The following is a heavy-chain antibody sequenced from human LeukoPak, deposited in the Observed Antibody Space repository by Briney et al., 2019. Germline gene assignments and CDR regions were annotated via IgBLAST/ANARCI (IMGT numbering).Heavy chain of an antibody. V-gene: IGHV1-69*04. J-gene: IGHJ2*01. CDR2: VIPFFDVT. CDR1: GGTFTKDA. Sequence: GSSVKVSCKASGGTFTKDAISWVRQAPGQGLEWMGRVIPFFDVTNYAPRFRDRVKITADKSTSTVYIELTSLRSEDTAMFYCARDNGVAVAGNWYFDLWGRGTLVTVSS. D-gene: IGHD6-19*01. CDR3: ARDNGVAVAGNWYFDL.